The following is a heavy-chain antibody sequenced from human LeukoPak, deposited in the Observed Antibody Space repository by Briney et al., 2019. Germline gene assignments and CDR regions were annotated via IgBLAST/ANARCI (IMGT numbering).Heavy chain of an antibody. V-gene: IGHV3-23*01. Sequence: GGSLRLSCAASEFIFSSYAMTWVRQAPGKGLEWVSSINGGGRDAFYADSVKGRFTISRDNSRNTLFLQLTSLRAEDTAIYFCARSGYPAKFYYMDVWGRGTTVTISS. J-gene: IGHJ6*03. CDR1: EFIFSSYA. D-gene: IGHD3-22*01. CDR2: INGGGRDA. CDR3: ARSGYPAKFYYMDV.